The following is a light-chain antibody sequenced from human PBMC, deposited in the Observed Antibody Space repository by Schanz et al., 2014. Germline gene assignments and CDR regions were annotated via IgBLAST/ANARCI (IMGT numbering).Light chain of an antibody. Sequence: EIVLTQSPATLSLSPGERATLSCRASQSVTSSLAWYQQKPGQAPRLLIYDTSNRATGIPARFSGSGSGTDFTLTISSLEPEDFAVYYCQQRTNWPPLTFGGGTKVEI. J-gene: IGKJ4*01. CDR2: DTS. CDR3: QQRTNWPPLT. V-gene: IGKV3-11*01. CDR1: QSVTSS.